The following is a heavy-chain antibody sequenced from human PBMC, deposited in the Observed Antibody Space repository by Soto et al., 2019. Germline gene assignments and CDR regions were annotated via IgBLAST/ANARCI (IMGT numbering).Heavy chain of an antibody. J-gene: IGHJ5*02. CDR3: ARDFMARGRGRDSNSFDP. V-gene: IGHV3-74*03. CDR1: GFIFSSYW. Sequence: GGSLRLSCAASGFIFSSYWMHWVRQAPGKGPVWVARISPDGKNTKYADSVKGRFTISRDNAQNMLYLQVNSLRVEDTAIYYCARDFMARGRGRDSNSFDPWGQGTLVTVSS. D-gene: IGHD3-10*01. CDR2: ISPDGKNT.